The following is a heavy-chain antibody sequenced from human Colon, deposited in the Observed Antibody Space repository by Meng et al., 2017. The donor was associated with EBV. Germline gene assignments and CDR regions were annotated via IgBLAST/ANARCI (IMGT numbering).Heavy chain of an antibody. CDR3: ARNYYFDY. Sequence: QVRLQVSGPGLVKPLQTLSLTCTVSGGSINRGDYYWSWIRQPPGKGLEWIGYIYYTGSTYYNPSLKSRVTISMDTSKNQFSLRLSSVTAADTAVYYCARNYYFDYWGQGTLVTVSS. CDR1: GGSINRGDYY. V-gene: IGHV4-30-4*01. J-gene: IGHJ4*02. CDR2: IYYTGST.